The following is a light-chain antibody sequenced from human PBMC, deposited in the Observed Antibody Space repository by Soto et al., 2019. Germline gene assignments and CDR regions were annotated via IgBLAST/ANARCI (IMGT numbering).Light chain of an antibody. J-gene: IGLJ3*02. CDR1: SSDIGAYNS. V-gene: IGLV2-8*01. CDR3: TSYGGRDNLM. Sequence: QSALTQPPSASGSPGQSVTISCTGTSSDIGAYNSVSWFQQHPGEAPKLIISEVNKRPSGVPDRFSGSKSGNTASLTVSGLQAEDEADYYCTSYGGRDNLMFGGGTKLTVL. CDR2: EVN.